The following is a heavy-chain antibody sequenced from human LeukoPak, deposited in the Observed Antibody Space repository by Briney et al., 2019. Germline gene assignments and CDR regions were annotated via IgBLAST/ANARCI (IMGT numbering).Heavy chain of an antibody. CDR3: ARGRTQKGRAWYFDY. D-gene: IGHD1-26*01. CDR1: GGSISSSSYY. Sequence: SETLSLTCTVSGGSISSSSYYWGWIRQPPGKGLEWIGSIYYSGSTYYNPSLKSRVTISVDTSKNQFSLKLSSVTAADTAVYYCARGRTQKGRAWYFDYWGQGTLVTVSS. J-gene: IGHJ4*02. V-gene: IGHV4-39*01. CDR2: IYYSGST.